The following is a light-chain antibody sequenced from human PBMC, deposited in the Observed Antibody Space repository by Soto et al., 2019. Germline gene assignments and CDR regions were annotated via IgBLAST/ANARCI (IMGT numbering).Light chain of an antibody. CDR2: GNS. V-gene: IGLV1-40*01. CDR1: SSIIGAGYD. J-gene: IGLJ3*02. Sequence: QSVLTQPPSVSGAPGQRVTISCTGSSSIIGAGYDVHWYQQLPGTAPKLLICGNSNRPSGVPDRFSGSKSGTSASLAITGLQAEDEADYYCQSYDSSLRGWVFGGGTKLTVL. CDR3: QSYDSSLRGWV.